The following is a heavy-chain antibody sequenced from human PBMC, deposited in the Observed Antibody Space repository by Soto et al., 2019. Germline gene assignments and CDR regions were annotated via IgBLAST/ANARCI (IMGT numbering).Heavy chain of an antibody. CDR3: ARYPMEDYYRGMDV. J-gene: IGHJ6*02. CDR2: IYHTGNT. Sequence: PSETLSLTCTVSGASISSSHYWTWVRQTPGKGLEWIGEIYHTGNTNCNPSLKSRVTLSLDKSKNQFSLRLNSVTAADTAVFYCARYPMEDYYRGMDVWGQGTTVTVSS. V-gene: IGHV4-4*02. CDR1: GASISSSHY. D-gene: IGHD3-3*01.